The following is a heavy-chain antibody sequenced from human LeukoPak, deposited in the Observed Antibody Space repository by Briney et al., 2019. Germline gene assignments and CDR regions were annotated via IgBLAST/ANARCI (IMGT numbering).Heavy chain of an antibody. Sequence: QSGGSLRLSCAASGFTFSSYAMSWVRQAPGKGLEWVSAISGSGGSTYYADSVKGRFTISRDNSKNTLYLQMNSLRAEDTAVYYCAKVDGYCSGGSCYPNDYWGQGTLVTVSS. CDR1: GFTFSSYA. V-gene: IGHV3-23*01. CDR3: AKVDGYCSGGSCYPNDY. J-gene: IGHJ4*02. CDR2: ISGSGGST. D-gene: IGHD2-15*01.